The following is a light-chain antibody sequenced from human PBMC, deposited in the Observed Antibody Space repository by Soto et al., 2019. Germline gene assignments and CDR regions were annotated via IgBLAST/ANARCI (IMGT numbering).Light chain of an antibody. J-gene: IGLJ3*02. Sequence: QSALTQPPSASGSPGQSVPFSCTGTSSDVGGYNYVSWYQQHPGRAPKLIIYEVTKRPSGVPDRFSGSKSGNTASLTVSGLQAEDEADYYCSSYAGSNNWVFGGGTKLTVL. CDR3: SSYAGSNNWV. V-gene: IGLV2-8*01. CDR2: EVT. CDR1: SSDVGGYNY.